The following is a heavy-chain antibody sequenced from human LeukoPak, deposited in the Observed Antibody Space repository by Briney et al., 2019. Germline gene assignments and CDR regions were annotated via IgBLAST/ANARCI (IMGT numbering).Heavy chain of an antibody. V-gene: IGHV3-23*01. Sequence: PGGSLRLSCAASGFTFSSYAMSWVRQAPGKGLEWVSAISGSGGSTYYADSVKGRFTISRDNSKNTLYLQMNSLRAEDTAVYYCAKVRGITMIVVVMTGTGNGMDVWGQGTTVTVSS. CDR1: GFTFSSYA. J-gene: IGHJ6*02. CDR2: ISGSGGST. CDR3: AKVRGITMIVVVMTGTGNGMDV. D-gene: IGHD3-22*01.